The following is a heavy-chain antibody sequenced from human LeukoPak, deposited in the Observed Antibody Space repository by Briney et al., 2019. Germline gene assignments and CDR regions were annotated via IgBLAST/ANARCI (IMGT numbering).Heavy chain of an antibody. Sequence: GGSLKIYCKGSGYSFTSYWIGWVRQMPGKGLEWMGIIYPGDSDTRYSPSFQGQVTISADKSISTAYLQWSSLKASDTAMYYCARPHSSGYSAYSWYFDLWGRGTLVTVSS. V-gene: IGHV5-51*01. CDR3: ARPHSSGYSAYSWYFDL. D-gene: IGHD3-22*01. J-gene: IGHJ2*01. CDR1: GYSFTSYW. CDR2: IYPGDSDT.